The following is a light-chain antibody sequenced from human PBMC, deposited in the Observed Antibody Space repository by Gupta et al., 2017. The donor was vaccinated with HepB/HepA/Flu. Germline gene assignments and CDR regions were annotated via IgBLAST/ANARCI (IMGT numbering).Light chain of an antibody. CDR1: SLRSYY. J-gene: IGLJ2*01. CDR3: NSRDSSGNHVV. Sequence: SSELTQDPAVCVALGQTSRITCQGDSLRSYYASWYQQKTGQAPLLVIYGKNNRPSWITHRFSGSSSGNTASLTITGAQAEDEADYYCNSRDSSGNHVVFGGGTKLTVL. V-gene: IGLV3-19*01. CDR2: GKN.